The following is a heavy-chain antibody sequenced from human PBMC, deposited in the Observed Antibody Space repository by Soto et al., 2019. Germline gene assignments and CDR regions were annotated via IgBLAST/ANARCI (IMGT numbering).Heavy chain of an antibody. CDR1: GVSISSYY. D-gene: IGHD3-22*01. J-gene: IGHJ4*02. V-gene: IGHV4-59*01. Sequence: SETLSLTCTVSGVSISSYYWSWIRQPPGKGLEWIGYIYYSGSTNYNPSLKSRVTISVDTSKNQFSLKLSSVTAADTAVYYCAGARYYDSSGGYFDYWGQGTLVTVSS. CDR2: IYYSGST. CDR3: AGARYYDSSGGYFDY.